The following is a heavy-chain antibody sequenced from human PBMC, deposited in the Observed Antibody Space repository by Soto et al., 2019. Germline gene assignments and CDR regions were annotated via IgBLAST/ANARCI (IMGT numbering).Heavy chain of an antibody. CDR1: GFTFNTYG. Sequence: HPGGSLRLSCTVSGFTFNTYGMHWVRQAPGRGPEWVAIIWYDGSNKYHADSVKGRFTISRDNSKNTLHLQMDSLRAEDTAVYYCARDDVLCDGGRCYGVPLDVWGKGTTVTVSS. CDR3: ARDDVLCDGGRCYGVPLDV. V-gene: IGHV3-33*01. CDR2: IWYDGSNK. J-gene: IGHJ6*04. D-gene: IGHD2-15*01.